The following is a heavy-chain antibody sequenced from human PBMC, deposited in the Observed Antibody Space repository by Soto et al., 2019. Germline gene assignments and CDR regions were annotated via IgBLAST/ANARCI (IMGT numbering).Heavy chain of an antibody. V-gene: IGHV1-8*01. J-gene: IGHJ4*02. CDR1: GYTFTGYD. Sequence: QAQLVQSGAEVKKPGASVKVSCKASGYTFTGYDINWVRQSTGQGLEWMGWMNPNSGNTGYAQNFQGRVTMTRDNSITTAYMELTSLRDYDSAVYYCAGEKVGTTGIDFWGQATQVTVSS. D-gene: IGHD1-26*01. CDR2: MNPNSGNT. CDR3: AGEKVGTTGIDF.